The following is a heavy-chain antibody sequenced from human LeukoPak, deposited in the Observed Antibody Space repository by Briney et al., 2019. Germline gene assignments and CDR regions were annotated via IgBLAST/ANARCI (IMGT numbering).Heavy chain of an antibody. CDR1: GYTFTGYY. CDR2: INPNSGGT. V-gene: IGHV1-2*02. J-gene: IGHJ4*02. CDR3: ARVGSGWYVPYFDY. D-gene: IGHD6-19*01. Sequence: ASVKVSCKASGYTFTGYYMHWVRQAPGQGLEWMGWINPNSGGTNYAQKFQGRVTMTRDTSISTAYMELSRLRSDDTAVYYCARVGSGWYVPYFDYWGQGTLVTVSS.